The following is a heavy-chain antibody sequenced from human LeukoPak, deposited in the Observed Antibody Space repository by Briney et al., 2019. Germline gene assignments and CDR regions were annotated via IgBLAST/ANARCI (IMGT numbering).Heavy chain of an antibody. CDR1: GLTASSNY. V-gene: IGHV3-66*02. J-gene: IGHJ4*02. CDR3: ASEGD. CDR2: IYTEGTT. Sequence: GGSLRLSCEASGLTASSNYFSWVRQAPGKGLEWVSVIYTEGTTYYADSVKGRFIISRDNSKNTVYLQMNSLRVEDTAVYYCASEGDWGQGTLVTVSS. D-gene: IGHD3-16*01.